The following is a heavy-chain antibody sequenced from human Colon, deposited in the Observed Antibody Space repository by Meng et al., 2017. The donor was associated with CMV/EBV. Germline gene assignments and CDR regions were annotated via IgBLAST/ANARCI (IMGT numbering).Heavy chain of an antibody. V-gene: IGHV3-73*01. J-gene: IGHJ4*02. CDR3: TSASGIFSDY. CDR1: GFTFSDSA. D-gene: IGHD3-10*01. Sequence: GGSLRLSCAASGFTFSDSALDWVRQASGKGLEWVARIVIKTQNYATGYAASVKGRFSISRDDSKSTAYLQMNSLRTEDTAIYYYTSASGIFSDYWGQGTLVTVSS. CDR2: IVIKTQNYAT.